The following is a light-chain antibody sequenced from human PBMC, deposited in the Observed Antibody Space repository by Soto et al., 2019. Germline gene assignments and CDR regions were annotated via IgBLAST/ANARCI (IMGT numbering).Light chain of an antibody. CDR3: SSYVGSNIWV. CDR1: SSDVGAYKY. V-gene: IGLV2-8*01. Sequence: QSALTQPPSASGSPGQSVTISCTGTSSDVGAYKYVSWYQQYPGKAPKLMIYEVSKRPSGGPDRFSGSKSGNTASLTVSGLKAEDEADYYCSSYVGSNIWVFGGGTKLTVL. J-gene: IGLJ3*02. CDR2: EVS.